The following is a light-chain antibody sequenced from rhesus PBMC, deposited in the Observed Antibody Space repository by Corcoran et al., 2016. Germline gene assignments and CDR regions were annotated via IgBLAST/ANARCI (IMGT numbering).Light chain of an antibody. CDR1: QGISSY. Sequence: DIQMTQSPSSLSASVGDTVTITCRASQGISSYLNWVQQKPGKAPKLLIYAASSLESGVPSRLSGIGSGTEFTLTISSRQPGDFAAYYCLQHSSYPYSFDQGTKVEIK. CDR3: LQHSSYPYS. J-gene: IGKJ2*01. CDR2: AAS. V-gene: IGKV1-28*01.